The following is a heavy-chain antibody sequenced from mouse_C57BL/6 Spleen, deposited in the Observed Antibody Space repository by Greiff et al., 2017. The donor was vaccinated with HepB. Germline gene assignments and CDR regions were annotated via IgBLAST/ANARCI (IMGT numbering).Heavy chain of an antibody. Sequence: VKLMESGAELVRPGASVTLSCKASGYTFTDYEMHWVKQTPVHGLEWIGAIDPETGGTAYNQKFKGKAILTADKSSSTAYMELRSLTSEDSAVYYCTREGTGYWYFDVWGTGTTVTVSS. CDR3: TREGTGYWYFDV. CDR1: GYTFTDYE. V-gene: IGHV1-15*01. D-gene: IGHD3-3*01. CDR2: IDPETGGT. J-gene: IGHJ1*03.